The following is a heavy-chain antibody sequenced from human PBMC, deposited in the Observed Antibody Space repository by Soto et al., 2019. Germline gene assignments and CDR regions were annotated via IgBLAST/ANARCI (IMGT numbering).Heavy chain of an antibody. D-gene: IGHD2-21*02. J-gene: IGHJ5*02. CDR1: GASVNSDNDF. CDR2: IYYNANT. CDR3: ARDPVVVTAHYFDP. V-gene: IGHV4-61*01. Sequence: KPSETLSLTCTVSGASVNSDNDFWIWIRHPPGKGLEWIGHIYYNANTRYNPSLKSRVTMSLDTSKNQFSLRLSSVTAADTAVYYCARDPVVVTAHYFDPWGQGILVTVSS.